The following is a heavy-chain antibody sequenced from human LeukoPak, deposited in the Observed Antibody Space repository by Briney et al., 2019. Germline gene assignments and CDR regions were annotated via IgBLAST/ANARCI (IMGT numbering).Heavy chain of an antibody. D-gene: IGHD6-19*01. J-gene: IGHJ6*02. CDR3: ARLRIAVAGTTHYYYYGMDV. CDR1: GGSFSGYS. Sequence: PSETLSFTCGVYGGSFSGYSWSWIRQPPGKGLEWIGSIYYSGSTYYNPSLKSRVTISVDTSKNQFSLKLSSVTAADTAVYYCARLRIAVAGTTHYYYYGMDVWGQGTTVTVSS. V-gene: IGHV4-34*01. CDR2: IYYSGST.